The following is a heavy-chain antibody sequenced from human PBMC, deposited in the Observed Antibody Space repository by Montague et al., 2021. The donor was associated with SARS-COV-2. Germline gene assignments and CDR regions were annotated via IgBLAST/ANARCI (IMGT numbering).Heavy chain of an antibody. V-gene: IGHV4-4*02. J-gene: IGHJ3*02. CDR2: IYHTGST. CDR3: ARGRRPVVVPGAGPAGRAFDI. D-gene: IGHD2-2*01. CDR1: GDSISTDNW. Sequence: SETLSLTCVVSGDSISTDNWWTWVRLPPGKGLEWVGEIYHTGSTKYKPSLKSRVTISEDTSKNQFYLRLNSVTAADTAVYYCARGRRPVVVPGAGPAGRAFDIWGQGTMVTVSS.